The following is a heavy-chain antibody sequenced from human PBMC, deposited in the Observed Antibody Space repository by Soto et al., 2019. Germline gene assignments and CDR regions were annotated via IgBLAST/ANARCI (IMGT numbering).Heavy chain of an antibody. J-gene: IGHJ6*02. CDR2: ISGSGGST. CDR1: GFTSSSYA. Sequence: GGSLRLSCAASGFTSSSYAMSWVRQAPGKGLEWVSAISGSGGSTYYADSVKGRFTISIDNSKNTLYLQMNSLRAEDTAVYYCAKLSGSHYYYGMDVWGQGTTVTVSS. V-gene: IGHV3-23*01. CDR3: AKLSGSHYYYGMDV. D-gene: IGHD3-22*01.